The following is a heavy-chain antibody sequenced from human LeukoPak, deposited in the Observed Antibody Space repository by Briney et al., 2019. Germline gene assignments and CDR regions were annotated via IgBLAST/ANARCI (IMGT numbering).Heavy chain of an antibody. CDR1: GYTFTNYA. CDR2: INPNSGGT. Sequence: ASVRVSCKASGYTFTNYAINWVRQAPGQGLEWMGWINPNSGGTNYAQKFQGRVTMTRDTSISTAYMELSRLRSDDTAVYYCARVTFPFSYYYYMDVWGKGTTVTISS. V-gene: IGHV1-2*02. CDR3: ARVTFPFSYYYYMDV. J-gene: IGHJ6*03. D-gene: IGHD2/OR15-2a*01.